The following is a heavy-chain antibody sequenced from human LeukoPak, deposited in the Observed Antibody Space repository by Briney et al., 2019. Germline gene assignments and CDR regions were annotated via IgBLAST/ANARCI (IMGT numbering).Heavy chain of an antibody. J-gene: IGHJ4*02. D-gene: IGHD5-24*01. V-gene: IGHV1-18*01. CDR3: ARALVDGYKELGY. CDR2: SSAYNGNT. Sequence: ASVTVSCTASGYTFTTYGITWVRQAPGQGLERMGWSSAYNGNTNYAQKLQGRVTMTTDTSTSTAYMELRSLRSDDTAVYYCARALVDGYKELGYWGQGTLVTVSS. CDR1: GYTFTTYG.